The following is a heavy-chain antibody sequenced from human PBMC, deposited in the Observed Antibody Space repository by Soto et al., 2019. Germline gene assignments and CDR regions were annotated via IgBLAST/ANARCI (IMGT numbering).Heavy chain of an antibody. CDR2: ISTYNGNT. CDR3: ARSPGYSSSDWFAP. J-gene: IGHJ5*02. V-gene: IGHV1-18*01. Sequence: GASVKVSCKASGYTFTSYGITWVRQAPGQGLEWMGWISTYNGNTNYEQKLQGRVTMTTDTSTSTAYMELRSLRSDDTAVYYCARSPGYSSSDWFAPWGQGTLVTVSS. CDR1: GYTFTSYG. D-gene: IGHD6-6*01.